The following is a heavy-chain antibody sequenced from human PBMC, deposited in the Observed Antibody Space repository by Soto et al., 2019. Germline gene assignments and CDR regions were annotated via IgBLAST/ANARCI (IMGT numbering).Heavy chain of an antibody. D-gene: IGHD1-7*01. Sequence: EVQLVESGGGLVKPGGSLRLSCAASGFTFSNAWMSWVRQAPGKGLEWVGRIKSKTDGGTTDYAAPVKGRFTISRDDSKNTLYLQMNSLNTEDTAVYYCTTGITGTTRQYYYYYYMDVWGKGTTVTVSS. V-gene: IGHV3-15*01. CDR1: GFTFSNAW. CDR2: IKSKTDGGTT. J-gene: IGHJ6*03. CDR3: TTGITGTTRQYYYYYYMDV.